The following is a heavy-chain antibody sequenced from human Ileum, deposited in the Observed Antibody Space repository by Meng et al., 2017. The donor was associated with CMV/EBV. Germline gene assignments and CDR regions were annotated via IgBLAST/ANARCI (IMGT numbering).Heavy chain of an antibody. D-gene: IGHD3-16*01. CDR2: ISASGSTM. Sequence: SCAASGVIFSDYYMGWIRQAPGKGLEWLSYISASGSTMYFADSVKGRFTMSRDNAKNLLFLQMNDLRGDDTAVYYCAREGLMGAFDFWGQGALVTVSS. J-gene: IGHJ4*02. CDR1: GVIFSDYY. CDR3: AREGLMGAFDF. V-gene: IGHV3-11*01.